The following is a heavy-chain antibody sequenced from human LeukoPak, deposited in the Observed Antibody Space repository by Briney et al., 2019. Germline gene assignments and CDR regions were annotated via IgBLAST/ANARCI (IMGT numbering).Heavy chain of an antibody. CDR3: ARADYGDYGYFDY. J-gene: IGHJ4*02. D-gene: IGHD4-17*01. Sequence: GASVKVSCKASGGTFSSYAISWVRQAPGQGLEWMGGIIPIFGTANYAQKFQGRVTITADESTSTAYMELSSLRSGDTAVYYCARADYGDYGYFDYWGQGTLVTVSS. CDR2: IIPIFGTA. CDR1: GGTFSSYA. V-gene: IGHV1-69*13.